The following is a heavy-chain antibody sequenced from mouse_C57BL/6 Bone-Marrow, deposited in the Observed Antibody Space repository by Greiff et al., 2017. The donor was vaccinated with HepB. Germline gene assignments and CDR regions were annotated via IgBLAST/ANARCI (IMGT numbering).Heavy chain of an antibody. Sequence: EVQLQQSGPELVKPGASVKISCKASGYTFTDYYMNWVKQSHGKSLEWIGDINPNNGGTSYNQKFKGKATLTVDKSSSTAYMELRSLTSEDSAVYYCAREAFEYAMDYWGQGTSVTVSS. CDR1: GYTFTDYY. CDR2: INPNNGGT. J-gene: IGHJ4*01. V-gene: IGHV1-26*01. CDR3: AREAFEYAMDY.